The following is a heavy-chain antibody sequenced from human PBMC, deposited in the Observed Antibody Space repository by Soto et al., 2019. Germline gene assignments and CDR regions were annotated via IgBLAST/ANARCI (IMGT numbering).Heavy chain of an antibody. V-gene: IGHV1-18*01. CDR1: GYTFTSYG. J-gene: IGHJ6*02. CDR2: ISAYNYNT. D-gene: IGHD2-8*02. CDR3: ARAGGRNFYYGMDV. Sequence: QVQWVQSGAEVKKPGASVKVSCKASGYTFTSYGISWVRQAPGQGLEWMGWISAYNYNTNYAQKLQGRVTMTTDTFTSTAYMEVRSLRSDDTAVYYCARAGGRNFYYGMDVWGQGTTVTVSS.